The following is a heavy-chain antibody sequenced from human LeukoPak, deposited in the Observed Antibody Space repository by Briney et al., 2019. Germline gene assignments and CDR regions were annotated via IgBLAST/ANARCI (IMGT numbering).Heavy chain of an antibody. CDR1: GGTFSSYA. Sequence: ASVTVSCKASGGTFSSYAISWVRQAPGQGLEWMGGIIPIFGTANYAQKFQGRVTITTDESTSTAYMELSSLRSEDTAVYYCARGHSYGGNEDYFDYWGQGTLVTVSS. CDR3: ARGHSYGGNEDYFDY. CDR2: IIPIFGTA. D-gene: IGHD4-23*01. V-gene: IGHV1-69*05. J-gene: IGHJ4*02.